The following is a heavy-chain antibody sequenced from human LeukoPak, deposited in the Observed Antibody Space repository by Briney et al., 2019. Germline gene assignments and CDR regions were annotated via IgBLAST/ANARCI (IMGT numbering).Heavy chain of an antibody. CDR2: ISWNSGSI. CDR3: AKGLTTVTPGYYYGMDV. CDR1: GFTFDDYA. Sequence: GRSLRLSCAASGFTFDDYAMHWVRQAPGKGLEWVSGISWNSGSIGYADSVKGRFTISRDNSKNTLYLQMNSLRAEDTAVYYCAKGLTTVTPGYYYGMDVWGQGTTVTVSS. J-gene: IGHJ6*02. V-gene: IGHV3-9*01. D-gene: IGHD4-17*01.